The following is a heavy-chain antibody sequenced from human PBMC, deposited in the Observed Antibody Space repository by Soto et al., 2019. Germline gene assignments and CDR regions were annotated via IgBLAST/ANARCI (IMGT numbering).Heavy chain of an antibody. CDR2: IYYSGTT. CDR3: ATCSGGSCGTYYYYYGMDV. V-gene: IGHV4-59*01. J-gene: IGHJ6*02. D-gene: IGHD2-8*02. Sequence: WTWVRQPPGKGLEWIGYIYYSGTTNYNPSLKSRVTISVDTPKNQFSLKLSSVTAADTAVYYCATCSGGSCGTYYYYYGMDVWGQGTTVTVSS.